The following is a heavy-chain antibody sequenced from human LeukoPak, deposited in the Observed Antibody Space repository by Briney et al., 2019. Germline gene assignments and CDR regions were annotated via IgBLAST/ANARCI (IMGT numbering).Heavy chain of an antibody. CDR1: GFTFSSYA. CDR2: ISGSGGST. Sequence: PGGSLRLSCAASGFTFSSYAMSWVRQAPGKGLEWVSAISGSGGSTYYADSVKGRFTISRDNSKNTLYLQMNSLRAEDTAVYYCAKGRLAAAGSPRGMDVWGQGTTVTVSS. D-gene: IGHD6-13*01. J-gene: IGHJ6*02. CDR3: AKGRLAAAGSPRGMDV. V-gene: IGHV3-23*01.